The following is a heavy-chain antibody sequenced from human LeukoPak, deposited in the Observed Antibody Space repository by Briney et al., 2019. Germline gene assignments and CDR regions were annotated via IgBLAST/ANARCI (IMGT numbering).Heavy chain of an antibody. Sequence: PGGSLRLSCAASGFTVSSNYMSWVRQAPGKGLEWVSVIYSGGSTYYADSVKGRFTISRDNSKNTLYLQMNSLRAEDMAVYYCAKALATLYYYYGTDVWGQGTTVTVSS. V-gene: IGHV3-53*01. CDR2: IYSGGST. J-gene: IGHJ6*02. CDR1: GFTVSSNY. CDR3: AKALATLYYYYGTDV. D-gene: IGHD5-12*01.